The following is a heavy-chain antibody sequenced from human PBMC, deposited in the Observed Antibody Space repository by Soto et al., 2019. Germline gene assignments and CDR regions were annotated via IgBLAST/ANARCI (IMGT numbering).Heavy chain of an antibody. CDR2: IIPIFGTA. V-gene: IGHV1-69*01. D-gene: IGHD5-18*01. J-gene: IGHJ5*02. CDR3: AGGGLVQLWLRVGWFDP. Sequence: QVQLVQSGAEVKKPGSSVKVSCKASGGTFSSYAISWVRQDPGQGLEWIGGIIPIFGTANYAQQFQGRVTISAAESTSTAYMELSSMRSEDTAVYYCAGGGLVQLWLRVGWFDPWGQGTLVTVSS. CDR1: GGTFSSYA.